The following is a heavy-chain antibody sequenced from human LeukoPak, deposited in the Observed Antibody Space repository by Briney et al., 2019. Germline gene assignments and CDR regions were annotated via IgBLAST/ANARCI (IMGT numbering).Heavy chain of an antibody. CDR2: VSSTYEI. CDR3: ARDHDWAFDY. V-gene: IGHV3-69-1*01. D-gene: IGHD3-9*01. J-gene: IGHJ4*02. Sequence: GGSLRLSCAASGFTFSAYAMNWVRQAPGEELEWVSYVSSTYEIHYADSVRGRFTISRDNAKNSLYLQMNSLTAEDTAVYYCARDHDWAFDYWGQGTVVSVSS. CDR1: GFTFSAYA.